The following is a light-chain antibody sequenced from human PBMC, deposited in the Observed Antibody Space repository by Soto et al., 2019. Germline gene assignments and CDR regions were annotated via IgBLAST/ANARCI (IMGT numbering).Light chain of an antibody. CDR1: NIGSKS. CDR3: QVGDSSSDHFYV. CDR2: DDS. Sequence: ELTQPPSVSVAPGQTASITCVGNNIGSKSVHWYQQKPGQAPVLVVYDDSDRPSGIPERFSGSNSGNTATMTISRVEAGDEADYYCQVGDSSSDHFYVLAKGTKVTVL. V-gene: IGLV3-21*02. J-gene: IGLJ1*01.